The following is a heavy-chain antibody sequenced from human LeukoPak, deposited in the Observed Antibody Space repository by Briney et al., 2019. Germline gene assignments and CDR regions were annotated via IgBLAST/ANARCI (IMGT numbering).Heavy chain of an antibody. CDR2: FDPENGET. V-gene: IGHV1-24*01. D-gene: IGHD5-12*01. CDR1: GYTLTELA. CDR3: AKVGDYDCY. Sequence: ASVKVSCKVSGYTLTELAMHWVRQAPGKGLEWMGGFDPENGETIYAQKFQGRVTMTEDTSTDTAYMELSSLRSDDTAVYYCAKVGDYDCYWGQGTLVTVSS. J-gene: IGHJ4*02.